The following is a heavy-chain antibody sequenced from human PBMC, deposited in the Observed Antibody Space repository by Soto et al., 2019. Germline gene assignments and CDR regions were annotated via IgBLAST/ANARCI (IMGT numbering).Heavy chain of an antibody. D-gene: IGHD3-10*01. CDR1: GFTVSSNY. CDR2: IYSGGST. V-gene: IGHV3-53*04. CDR3: ARMAVGYGSGSNNWFDP. Sequence: EVQLVESGGGLVQPGGSLRLSCAASGFTVSSNYMSWVRQAPGKGLEWVSVIYSGGSTYYADSVKGRFTISRHNSKNTAELQINSLRAEDTAVYYCARMAVGYGSGSNNWFDPWGQGTLVTVSS. J-gene: IGHJ5*02.